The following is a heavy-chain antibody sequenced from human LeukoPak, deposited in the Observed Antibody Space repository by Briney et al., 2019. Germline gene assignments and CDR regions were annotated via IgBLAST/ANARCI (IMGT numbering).Heavy chain of an antibody. CDR2: ISLPDTPA. V-gene: IGHV3-48*01. J-gene: IGHJ4*02. CDR3: ARDGDWAFDY. Sequence: PGGSLRLSCAASGFTFSSSYSMNWVRQAPGKGLEWVAHISLPDTPASYADSVNGRFTMSRDNAKNSLFLQMNSLRAEDTAVYYCARDGDWAFDYWGQGTLVTVSS. D-gene: IGHD2-21*02. CDR1: GFTFSSSYS.